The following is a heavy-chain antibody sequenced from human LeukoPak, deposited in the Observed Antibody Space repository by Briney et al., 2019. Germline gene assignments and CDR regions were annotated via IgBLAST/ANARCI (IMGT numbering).Heavy chain of an antibody. CDR1: GFTLSSYS. CDR2: ISSSSSYI. J-gene: IGHJ4*02. D-gene: IGHD3-22*01. CDR3: ARDAYDSSGLDY. Sequence: GGSLRLSCAASGFTLSSYSMNWVHQAPGKGLEWVSSISSSSSYIYYADSVKGRFTISRDNAKNSLYLQMNSLRAEDTAVYYCARDAYDSSGLDYWGQGTLVTVS. V-gene: IGHV3-21*01.